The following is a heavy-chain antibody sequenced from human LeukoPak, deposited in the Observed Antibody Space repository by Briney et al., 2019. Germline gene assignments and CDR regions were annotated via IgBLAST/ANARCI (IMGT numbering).Heavy chain of an antibody. CDR1: GGSISSSSYY. CDR2: IYYSGST. J-gene: IGHJ4*02. V-gene: IGHV4-39*01. D-gene: IGHD1-1*01. CDR3: ARRGGNSNDY. Sequence: PSETLSLTCTVSGGSISSSSYYWGWIRQPPGKGLEWIGSIYYSGSTYYNPSLKSRVTISVDTSKNQFSLKLSSVTAAGTAVYYCARRGGNSNDYWGQGTLVTVSS.